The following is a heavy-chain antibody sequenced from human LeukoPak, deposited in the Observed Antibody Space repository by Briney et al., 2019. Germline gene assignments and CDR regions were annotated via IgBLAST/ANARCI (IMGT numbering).Heavy chain of an antibody. CDR2: ISGSESSA. CDR3: AKHLGSGSYYNGDAFDI. CDR1: GFTSSRHA. D-gene: IGHD3-10*01. Sequence: QAGGSLRLSCAASGFTSSRHAMSWVRQAPGKGLEWVSGISGSESSAKYAEPVKGRFTISRDNSKKTMYMQMNSLRAEDTAVYYCAKHLGSGSYYNGDAFDIWGQGTMVTVSS. J-gene: IGHJ3*02. V-gene: IGHV3-23*01.